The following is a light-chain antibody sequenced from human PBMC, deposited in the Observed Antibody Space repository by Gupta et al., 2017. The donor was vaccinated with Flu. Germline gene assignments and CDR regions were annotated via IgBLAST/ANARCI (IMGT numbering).Light chain of an antibody. CDR1: QTLSSSF. CDR3: QQYGSSPRT. V-gene: IGKV3-20*01. CDR2: GAS. Sequence: VMTQSPGTLSLSPGERATLSCRASQTLSSSFLGWYQQKPGQAPRFLFYGASNRAAGIPDWCSGSGSGTDFTLTISRLEPDYFAVYFYQQYGSSPRTFGQGTTVEIK. J-gene: IGKJ1*01.